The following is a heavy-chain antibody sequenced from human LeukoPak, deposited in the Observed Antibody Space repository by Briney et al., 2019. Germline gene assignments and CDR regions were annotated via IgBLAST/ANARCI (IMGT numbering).Heavy chain of an antibody. CDR3: ARRYDFWSGYTGY. CDR1: GFTFSSYS. J-gene: IGHJ4*02. CDR2: ISSSSSYI. D-gene: IGHD3-3*01. Sequence: GGSLRLSCAASGFTFSSYSMNWVRQAPGKGLEWVSSISSSSSYIYYADSVKGRFTISRDNAKNSLYLQMNSLRAEDTAVYYCARRYDFWSGYTGYWGQGTLVTASS. V-gene: IGHV3-21*01.